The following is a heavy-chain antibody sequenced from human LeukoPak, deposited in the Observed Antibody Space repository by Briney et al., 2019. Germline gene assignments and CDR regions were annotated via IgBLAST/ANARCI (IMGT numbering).Heavy chain of an antibody. D-gene: IGHD3-9*01. V-gene: IGHV3-21*01. J-gene: IGHJ4*02. Sequence: GGSLRLSCAASGFTFSSYSMNWVRQAPGKGLEWVSSISSSSSYIYYADSVKGRFTISRDNAKNSLYLQMNSLRVEDTALYYCARDFSETYTIDYWGQGTLVTVSS. CDR3: ARDFSETYTIDY. CDR1: GFTFSSYS. CDR2: ISSSSSYI.